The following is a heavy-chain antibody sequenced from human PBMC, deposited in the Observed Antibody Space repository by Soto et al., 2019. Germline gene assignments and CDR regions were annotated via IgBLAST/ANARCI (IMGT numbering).Heavy chain of an antibody. J-gene: IGHJ3*02. CDR1: GGTFSSYT. D-gene: IGHD6-13*01. CDR2: IIPILGIA. Sequence: QVQLVQSGAEVKKPGSSVKVSCKASGGTFSSYTISWVRQAPGQGLEWMGRIIPILGIANYAQKFQGRVTITADKSTSTAYMELSSLRSEDTAVYYCVSHVGYRRDAFDIWGQGTMVTVSS. CDR3: VSHVGYRRDAFDI. V-gene: IGHV1-69*02.